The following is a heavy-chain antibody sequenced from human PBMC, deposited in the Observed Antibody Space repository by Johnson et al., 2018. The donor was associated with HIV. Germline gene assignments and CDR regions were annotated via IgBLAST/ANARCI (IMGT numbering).Heavy chain of an antibody. CDR1: GFSFSSYA. Sequence: VQLVESGGGLVQPGGSLRLSCAASGFSFSSYAMSWVRQTPGKGLEWVSAISGSGGSTYYADSVKGRFTISRDNSKNTRYLQMNSLRDEDTALYYCARGGATFRAYGAFDIWGQGTMVTVSS. D-gene: IGHD2/OR15-2a*01. CDR2: ISGSGGST. CDR3: ARGGATFRAYGAFDI. J-gene: IGHJ3*02. V-gene: IGHV3-23*04.